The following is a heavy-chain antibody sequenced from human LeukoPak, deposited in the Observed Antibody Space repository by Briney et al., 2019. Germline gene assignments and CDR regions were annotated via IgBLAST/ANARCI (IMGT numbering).Heavy chain of an antibody. Sequence: ASVKVSCKASAYTFTSYGISWVRQAPGQGLEWMGWISAYNGNTNYAQKFQGRVTMTRDTSTSTAYMELRSLRSDDTAVYYCGRVASSGWYSDKNWNFDLWGRGTLVTVSS. CDR3: GRVASSGWYSDKNWNFDL. CDR1: AYTFTSYG. V-gene: IGHV1-18*01. J-gene: IGHJ2*01. CDR2: ISAYNGNT. D-gene: IGHD6-19*01.